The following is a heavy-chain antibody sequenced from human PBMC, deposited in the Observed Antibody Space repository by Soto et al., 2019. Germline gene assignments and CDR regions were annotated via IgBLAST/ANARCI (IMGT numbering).Heavy chain of an antibody. CDR2: INHSGST. CDR1: GGSFSGYY. V-gene: IGHV4-34*01. D-gene: IGHD3-10*01. CDR3: AARGDYYGSGSYSKNFDY. Sequence: QVQLQQWGAGLLKPSETLSLTCAVYGGSFSGYYWSWLRQPPGKGLEWIGEINHSGSTNYNPSLKSRVTISVDTSKNQFSLKLSSVTAADTAVYYCAARGDYYGSGSYSKNFDYWGQGTLVTVSS. J-gene: IGHJ4*02.